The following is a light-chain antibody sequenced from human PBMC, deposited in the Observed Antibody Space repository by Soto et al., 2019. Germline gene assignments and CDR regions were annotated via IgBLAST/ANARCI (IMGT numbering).Light chain of an antibody. CDR3: SSYAGSNKVL. V-gene: IGLV2-8*01. CDR1: SSDVGGYNY. J-gene: IGLJ2*01. CDR2: EVS. Sequence: QSALTQPPSASGSPGQSVTISCTGTSSDVGGYNYVSWYQQHPGKAPKLMIYEVSKRPSGVPDRFSGSKSGNTASLTVSGLQAEDEADDYCSSYAGSNKVLFGGGTKLTVL.